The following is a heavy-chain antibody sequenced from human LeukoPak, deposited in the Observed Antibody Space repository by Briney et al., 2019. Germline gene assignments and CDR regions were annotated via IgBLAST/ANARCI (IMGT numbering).Heavy chain of an antibody. V-gene: IGHV3-48*03. CDR3: AKGGGSRNFDY. Sequence: GGSLRLSCAASGFTFSSYEMNWVRQAPGKGLEWVSYISSSGSTIYYADSVKGRFTISRDNSKNTLYLQMNSLRAEDTAVYYCAKGGGSRNFDYWGQGTLVAVSS. CDR2: ISSSGSTI. J-gene: IGHJ4*02. CDR1: GFTFSSYE. D-gene: IGHD1-26*01.